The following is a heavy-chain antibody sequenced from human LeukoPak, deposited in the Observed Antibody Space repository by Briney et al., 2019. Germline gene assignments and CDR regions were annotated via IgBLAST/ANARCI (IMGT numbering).Heavy chain of an antibody. V-gene: IGHV3-15*01. D-gene: IGHD2-2*01. CDR3: TTVLVVPANSGPEVDY. CDR1: GFTFSNAW. J-gene: IGHJ4*02. CDR2: IKSITDGGTT. Sequence: GGSLRLSCAASGFTFSNAWMSWVRQAPGKGLEWVGRIKSITDGGTTDYAAPVKGRFTISRDDSKNTLYLQMNSLKTEDTAVYYCTTVLVVPANSGPEVDYWGQGTLVTVSS.